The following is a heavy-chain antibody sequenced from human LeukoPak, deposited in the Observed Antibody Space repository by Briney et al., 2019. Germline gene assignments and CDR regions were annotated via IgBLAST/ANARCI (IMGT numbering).Heavy chain of an antibody. J-gene: IGHJ4*02. V-gene: IGHV3-11*04. Sequence: PGGSLRLSCAASGFTFSDYYMSWIRQAPGKGLDWVSYISSSGSTIYYADSVKGRFTISRDNAKNPLYLQMNSLRAEDTAVYYSARDDTHYYDILTGYYKYWGQGTLVTVSS. CDR3: ARDDTHYYDILTGYYKY. CDR2: ISSSGSTI. D-gene: IGHD3-9*01. CDR1: GFTFSDYY.